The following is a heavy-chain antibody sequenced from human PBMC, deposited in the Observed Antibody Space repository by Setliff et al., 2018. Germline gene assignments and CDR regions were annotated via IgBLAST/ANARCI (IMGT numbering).Heavy chain of an antibody. CDR1: GYTFTSYY. V-gene: IGHV1-46*01. CDR3: AREAKRNVVVVVAATPVY. CDR2: INPSGGST. Sequence: GASVKVSCKASGYTFTSYYMHWVRQAPGQGLEWMGIINPSGGSTSYAQKFQGRVTMTRDTSTSTVYMELSSLRSEDTAVYHCAREAKRNVVVVVAATPVYWGQGTLVTVSS. J-gene: IGHJ4*02. D-gene: IGHD2-15*01.